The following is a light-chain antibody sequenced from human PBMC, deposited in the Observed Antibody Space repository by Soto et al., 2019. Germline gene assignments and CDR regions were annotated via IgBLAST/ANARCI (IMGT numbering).Light chain of an antibody. CDR3: QQYSSWPPIT. CDR2: AAT. V-gene: IGKV1-17*03. CDR1: QGVSNR. J-gene: IGKJ5*01. Sequence: DSQMTQSPSAMTATVGDRATITCRASQGVSNRLAWFQQKPGKVPERLIYAATLLQSGVPSRFNGSLSGTEFTLTISSPQSEELAVYYCQQYSSWPPITFGQGTRLEI.